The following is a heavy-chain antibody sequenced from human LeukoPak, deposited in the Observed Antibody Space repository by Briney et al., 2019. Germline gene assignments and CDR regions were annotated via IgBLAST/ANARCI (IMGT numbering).Heavy chain of an antibody. J-gene: IGHJ4*02. CDR3: ARGGRDGYNYDY. Sequence: PSETLSLTCTVSGGSISSSSYYWGWIRQPPGKGLEWIAYIYYSGSTNYNPSLRSRVTISVDTSKNQFSLKLSPVTAADTAVYYCARGGRDGYNYDYWGQGTLVTVSS. CDR2: IYYSGST. V-gene: IGHV4-61*05. CDR1: GGSISSSSYY. D-gene: IGHD5-24*01.